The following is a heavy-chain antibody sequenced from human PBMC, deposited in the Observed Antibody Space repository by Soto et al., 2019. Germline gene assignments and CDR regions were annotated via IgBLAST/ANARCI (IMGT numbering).Heavy chain of an antibody. V-gene: IGHV4-31*03. J-gene: IGHJ3*02. Sequence: QVQLQESGPGLVKPSQTLSLTCTVSGGSISSGGYYWSWIRQHPGKGLEWIGYIYYSGSTYYNPSLKSRVTISVDTSKNQFSLKLSSVTAADTAVYYCARDRSQYYYDSSGTKRDDAFDIWGQGTMVTVSS. CDR2: IYYSGST. CDR1: GGSISSGGYY. D-gene: IGHD3-22*01. CDR3: ARDRSQYYYDSSGTKRDDAFDI.